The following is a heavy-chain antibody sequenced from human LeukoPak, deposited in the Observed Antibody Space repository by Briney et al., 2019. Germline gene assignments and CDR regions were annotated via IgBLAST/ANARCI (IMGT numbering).Heavy chain of an antibody. CDR2: ISSSGSNI. CDR1: GFTFSDYY. J-gene: IGHJ6*02. CDR3: ARDGYIVVGGDYYYYGMDV. V-gene: IGHV3-11*04. Sequence: GGSLRLSCAASGFTFSDYYMTWIRQAPGKGLEWVSYISSSGSNIYYADSVKGRFTISRDNAKNSLYLQMNSLRAEDTAVYYCARDGYIVVGGDYYYYGMDVWGQGTTVTVSS. D-gene: IGHD2-2*01.